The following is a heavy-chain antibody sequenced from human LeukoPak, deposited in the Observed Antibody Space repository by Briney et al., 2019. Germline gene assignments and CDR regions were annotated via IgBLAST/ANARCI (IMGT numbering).Heavy chain of an antibody. CDR2: IIPIFGTA. V-gene: IGHV1-69*13. CDR1: GGTFSSYA. D-gene: IGHD3-22*01. J-gene: IGHJ3*02. CDR3: ARDQPDYYDSSGRGAFDI. Sequence: SVKVSCKASGGTFSSYAISWVRQAPGQGLEWMGGIIPIFGTANYAQKFQGRVTITADESTSTAYMELSSLRSEDTAVYYCARDQPDYYDSSGRGAFDIWGQGTMVTVSS.